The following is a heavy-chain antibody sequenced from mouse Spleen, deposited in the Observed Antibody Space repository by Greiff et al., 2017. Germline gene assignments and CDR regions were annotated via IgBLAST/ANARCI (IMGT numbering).Heavy chain of an antibody. CDR1: GFTFSSYA. V-gene: IGHV5-6-5*01. CDR2: ISSGGST. CDR3: ARESYSPYYFDY. Sequence: EVMLVESGGGLVKPGGSLKLSCAASGFTFSSYAMSWVRQTPEKRLEWVASISSGGSTYYPDSVKGRFTISRDNARNILYLQMSSLRSEDTAMYYCARESYSPYYFDYWGQGTTLTVSS. J-gene: IGHJ2*01. D-gene: IGHD2-10*01.